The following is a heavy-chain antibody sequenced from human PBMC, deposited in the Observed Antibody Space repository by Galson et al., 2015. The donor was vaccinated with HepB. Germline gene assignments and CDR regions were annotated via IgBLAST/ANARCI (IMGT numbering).Heavy chain of an antibody. J-gene: IGHJ6*02. Sequence: QSGAEVKKPGESPKISCKGSGYSFTSYWIGWVRQMPGKGLEWMGIIYPGDSDTRYSPSFQGQVTISADKSISTAYLQWSSLKASDTAMYYCARHLPEDSSGYHPYYYYYGMDVWGQGTTVTVSS. CDR2: IYPGDSDT. D-gene: IGHD3-22*01. CDR3: ARHLPEDSSGYHPYYYYYGMDV. V-gene: IGHV5-51*01. CDR1: GYSFTSYW.